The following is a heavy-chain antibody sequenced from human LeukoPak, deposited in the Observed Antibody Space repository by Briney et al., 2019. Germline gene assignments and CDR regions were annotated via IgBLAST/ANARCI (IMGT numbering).Heavy chain of an antibody. D-gene: IGHD5-18*01. Sequence: ASVKVSCKASGYTFTGYYMHWVRQAPGQGVEWMGWINPNSGGTNYAQKFQGRVTMTRDTSISTAYMELSRLRSDDTAVYYCARGLYSYGHFDYWGQGTLVTVSS. CDR1: GYTFTGYY. V-gene: IGHV1-2*02. CDR3: ARGLYSYGHFDY. CDR2: INPNSGGT. J-gene: IGHJ4*02.